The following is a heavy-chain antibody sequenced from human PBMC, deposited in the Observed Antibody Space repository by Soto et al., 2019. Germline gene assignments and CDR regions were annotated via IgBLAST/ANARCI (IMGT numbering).Heavy chain of an antibody. D-gene: IGHD6-19*01. CDR1: GYTFTGYY. J-gene: IGHJ4*02. CDR2: INPNSGGT. CDR3: ARPRGYSSGWADFDY. Sequence: ASVKVSCKASGYTFTGYYMHWVRQAPGQGLEWMGWINPNSGGTNYAQKFQGRVTMTRDTSISTAYMELSRLRSDDMAVYYCARPRGYSSGWADFDYWGQGTLVTVSS. V-gene: IGHV1-2*02.